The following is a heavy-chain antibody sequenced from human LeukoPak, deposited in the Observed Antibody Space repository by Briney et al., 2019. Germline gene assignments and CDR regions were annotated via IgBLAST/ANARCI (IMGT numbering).Heavy chain of an antibody. CDR1: RFTFSSYG. CDR2: ISYDGSNK. J-gene: IGHJ6*02. CDR3: AKGGEGSWSGYNYYYGMDV. V-gene: IGHV3-30*18. D-gene: IGHD3-3*01. Sequence: GGSLRLSCAASRFTFSSYGMHWVRQAPGKGLEWVAVISYDGSNKYYADSVKGRFTISRDNSKNTLYLQMNSLRAEDTAVYYCAKGGEGSWSGYNYYYGMDVWGQGTTVTVSS.